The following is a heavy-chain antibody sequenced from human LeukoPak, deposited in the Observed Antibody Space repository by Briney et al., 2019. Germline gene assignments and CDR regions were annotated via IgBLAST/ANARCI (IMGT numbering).Heavy chain of an antibody. CDR1: GGSISSYY. V-gene: IGHV4-59*01. J-gene: IGHJ4*02. D-gene: IGHD5-18*01. CDR2: IHYSGST. Sequence: SETLSLTCTVSGGSISSYYWSWIRQPPGKGLEWIGYIHYSGSTNYNPSLKSRVTISVDTSKNQFSLKLSSVTAADTAVYYCARKGRYSYGYYDYWGQGTLVTVSS. CDR3: ARKGRYSYGYYDY.